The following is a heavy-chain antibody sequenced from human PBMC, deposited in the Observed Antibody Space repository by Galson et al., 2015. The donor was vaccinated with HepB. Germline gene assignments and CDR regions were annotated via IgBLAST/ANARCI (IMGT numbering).Heavy chain of an antibody. D-gene: IGHD6-6*01. J-gene: IGHJ6*03. CDR3: ARDPGASSSPTYYYYYMDV. V-gene: IGHV3-33*01. CDR1: GFTFSSYG. Sequence: SLRLSCAASGFTFSSYGMHWVRQAPGKGLEWVAVIWYDGSNKYYADSVKGRFTISRDNSKNTLYPQMNSLRAEDTAVYYCARDPGASSSPTYYYYYMDVWGKGTTVTVSS. CDR2: IWYDGSNK.